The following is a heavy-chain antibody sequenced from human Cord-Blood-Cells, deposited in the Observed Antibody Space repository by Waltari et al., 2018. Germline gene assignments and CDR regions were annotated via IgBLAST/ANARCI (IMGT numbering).Heavy chain of an antibody. CDR2: IKQDGSEK. V-gene: IGHV3-7*01. Sequence: EVQLVESGGGLVQPGGSLRLSCAASGFTFSSYWMSWVRQASGKGLEWVANIKQDGSEKYDVVSVKGRFTIARDDGKNSLYLQMNSLRAEDTAVYYCASSAPYYDFWSGQIAFDICGQGTMVTVSS. CDR1: GFTFSSYW. D-gene: IGHD3-3*01. CDR3: ASSAPYYDFWSGQIAFDI. J-gene: IGHJ3*02.